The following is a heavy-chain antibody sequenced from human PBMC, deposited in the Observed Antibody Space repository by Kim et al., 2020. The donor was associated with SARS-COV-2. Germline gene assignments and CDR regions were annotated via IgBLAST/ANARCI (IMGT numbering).Heavy chain of an antibody. V-gene: IGHV3-23*01. D-gene: IGHD6-19*01. J-gene: IGHJ6*02. CDR3: AKDRARQQWLVSRYYYGMDV. Sequence: GRFTISRDNSKNTLYLQMNSLRAEDTAVYYCAKDRARQQWLVSRYYYGMDVWGQGTTVTVSS.